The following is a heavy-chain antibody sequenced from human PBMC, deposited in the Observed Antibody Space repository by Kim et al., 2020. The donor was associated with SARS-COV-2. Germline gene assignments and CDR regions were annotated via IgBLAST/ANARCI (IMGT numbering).Heavy chain of an antibody. J-gene: IGHJ6*02. Sequence: GGSLRLSCAASGFTFSSYAMSWVRQAPGKGLEWVSAISGSGGSTYYADSVKGRFTISRDNSKNTLYLQMNSLRAEDTAVYYCARGRIYDILTGYYLSGMDVWGQGTTVTVSS. CDR3: ARGRIYDILTGYYLSGMDV. D-gene: IGHD3-9*01. V-gene: IGHV3-23*01. CDR1: GFTFSSYA. CDR2: ISGSGGST.